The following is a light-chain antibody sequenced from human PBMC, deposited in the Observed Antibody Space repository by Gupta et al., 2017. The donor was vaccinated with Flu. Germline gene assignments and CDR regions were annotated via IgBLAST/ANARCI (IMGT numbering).Light chain of an antibody. J-gene: IGKJ4*01. Sequence: DRVTITCQASQGISNYLHWYQQKPGKAPKLLIYDASNLETGVPSRFSGSGSGTDFTFTISSLQPEDIATYYCQQYDNLPLLTFGGGTKVEIK. CDR1: QGISNY. V-gene: IGKV1-33*01. CDR3: QQYDNLPLLT. CDR2: DAS.